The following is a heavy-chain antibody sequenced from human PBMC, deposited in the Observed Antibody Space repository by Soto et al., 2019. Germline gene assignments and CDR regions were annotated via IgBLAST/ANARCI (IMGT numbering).Heavy chain of an antibody. Sequence: ASVKVSCKASGYTFTSSGISWLRQAPGQGLEWMGWISTYNGDTNDAPKFQDRVTMTIDRSTSTAYMELRSLRSDDAALYYCARAGAAPYYYYGMDVWGQGTRVTVSS. CDR1: GYTFTSSG. CDR2: ISTYNGDT. V-gene: IGHV1-18*01. CDR3: ARAGAAPYYYYGMDV. J-gene: IGHJ6*02. D-gene: IGHD2-15*01.